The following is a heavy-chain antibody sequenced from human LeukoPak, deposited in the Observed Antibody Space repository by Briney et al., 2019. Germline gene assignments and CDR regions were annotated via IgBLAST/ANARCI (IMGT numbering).Heavy chain of an antibody. CDR1: GFTFSSYW. V-gene: IGHV3-7*03. CDR2: INHNGNVN. D-gene: IGHD5-12*01. CDR3: ARDEEWLRIYFDY. Sequence: PGGSLRLSCAASGFTFSSYWMNWARQARGKGLEWVASINHNGNVNYYVDSVKGRFTISRDNAKNSLYLQMSNLRAEDTAVYFCARDEEWLRIYFDYWGQGTLVTVSS. J-gene: IGHJ4*02.